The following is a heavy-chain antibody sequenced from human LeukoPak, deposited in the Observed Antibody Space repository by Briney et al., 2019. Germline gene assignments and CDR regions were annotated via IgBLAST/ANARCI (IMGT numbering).Heavy chain of an antibody. Sequence: ASVTVSCKASGYTFTIYGISWVRQAPGQGLEWMGWISAYNGNTNYAQKLQGRVTMTTDTSTSTAYMELRSLRSDDTAVYYCARDLRAITGYYYGMDVWGQGTTVTVSS. CDR3: ARDLRAITGYYYGMDV. V-gene: IGHV1-18*01. D-gene: IGHD1-14*01. J-gene: IGHJ6*02. CDR1: GYTFTIYG. CDR2: ISAYNGNT.